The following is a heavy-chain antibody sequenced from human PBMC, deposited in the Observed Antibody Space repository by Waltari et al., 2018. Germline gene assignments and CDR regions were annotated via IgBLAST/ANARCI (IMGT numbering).Heavy chain of an antibody. CDR3: ARDYCDRTNCHGMDV. J-gene: IGHJ6*02. V-gene: IGHV3-30*04. Sequence: VQLTESGGGVVQPGRSLSLPCPASELTFSSYAVHWVRQAPGKGLEWVGVISNKERNIYYVDSVKGRFTIARDNSKKMLYLQMNSLRDEDTAVYYCARDYCDRTNCHGMDVWGQGTTVNVSS. D-gene: IGHD3-22*01. CDR2: ISNKERNI. CDR1: ELTFSSYA.